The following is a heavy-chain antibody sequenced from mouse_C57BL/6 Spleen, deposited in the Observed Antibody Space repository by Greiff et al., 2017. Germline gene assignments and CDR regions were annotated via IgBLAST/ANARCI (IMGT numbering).Heavy chain of an antibody. CDR3: TTAGTGFDY. D-gene: IGHD4-1*01. CDR1: GFNIKDDY. Sequence: EVMLVESGAELVRPGASVKLSCTASGFNIKDDYMHWVKQRPEQGLEWIGWIDPENGDTEYASKFQGKATITADTSSNTAYLQLRSLTSEDTAVYYCTTAGTGFDYWGQGTTLTVSS. V-gene: IGHV14-4*01. CDR2: IDPENGDT. J-gene: IGHJ2*01.